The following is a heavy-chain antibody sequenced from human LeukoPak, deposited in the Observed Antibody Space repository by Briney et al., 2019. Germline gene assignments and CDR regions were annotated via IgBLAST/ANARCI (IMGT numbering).Heavy chain of an antibody. D-gene: IGHD6-19*01. CDR3: ARDSGIAVAGTVGY. Sequence: ASVKVSCKASGYTFTSYGISWVRQAPGQGLEWMGWISAYNGNTNYAQKLQGRVTMTADISMSTAYMELRSLRSDDTAVYYCARDSGIAVAGTVGYWGQGTLVTVFS. CDR1: GYTFTSYG. CDR2: ISAYNGNT. V-gene: IGHV1-18*01. J-gene: IGHJ4*02.